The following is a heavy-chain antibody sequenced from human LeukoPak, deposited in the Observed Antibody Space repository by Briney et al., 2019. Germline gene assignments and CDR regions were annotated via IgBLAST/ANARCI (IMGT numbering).Heavy chain of an antibody. CDR3: ARPSPYYYYMDV. J-gene: IGHJ6*03. CDR1: GGSISSYY. Sequence: SETLSLTCTVSGGSISSYYWSWIRQPPGKGLEWIGYIYTSGSTNYNPSLKSRVTISVDTSKNQFSLKLSSVTAADMAVYYCARPSPYYYYMDVWGKGTTVTVSS. V-gene: IGHV4-4*09. CDR2: IYTSGST.